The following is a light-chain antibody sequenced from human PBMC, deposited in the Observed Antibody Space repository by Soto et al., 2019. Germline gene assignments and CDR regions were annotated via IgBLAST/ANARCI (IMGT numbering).Light chain of an antibody. CDR3: QQYYSMPWT. CDR2: WAS. Sequence: DIEMTQSPDSLAVSLGERATINCKSSQSVFYSSNNNNHLAWYQQKPGQPPKLLVYWASTRQSGVPDRFSGSGSGADFTLTISSLQAGDVAIYYCQQYYSMPWTFGQGTRVEIK. J-gene: IGKJ1*01. CDR1: QSVFYSSNNNNH. V-gene: IGKV4-1*01.